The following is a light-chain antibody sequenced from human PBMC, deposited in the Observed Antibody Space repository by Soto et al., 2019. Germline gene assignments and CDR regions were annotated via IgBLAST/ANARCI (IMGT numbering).Light chain of an antibody. CDR3: QQYAYSPRT. J-gene: IGKJ1*01. V-gene: IGKV3-15*01. CDR2: GAS. Sequence: EIVMTHSPATLSVSPGERATLSCRASQSVSSTLAWYQQKPGQAPRLLIYGASTRATGIPARFSGSGSGTEFTLTISSLQSEDFAVYYCQQYAYSPRTFGQGTKVDIK. CDR1: QSVSST.